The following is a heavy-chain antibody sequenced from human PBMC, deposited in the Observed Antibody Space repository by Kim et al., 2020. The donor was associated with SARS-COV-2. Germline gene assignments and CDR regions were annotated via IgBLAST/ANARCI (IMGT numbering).Heavy chain of an antibody. CDR3: ARALYWNSHRGLDY. Sequence: SVKVSCKASGGTFSSYAISWVRQAPGQGLEWMGGIIPIFGTANYAQKFQGRVTITADESTSTAYMELSSLRSEDTAVCYCARALYWNSHRGLDYWGQGTLVTVSS. CDR2: IIPIFGTA. CDR1: GGTFSSYA. V-gene: IGHV1-69*13. D-gene: IGHD1-1*01. J-gene: IGHJ4*02.